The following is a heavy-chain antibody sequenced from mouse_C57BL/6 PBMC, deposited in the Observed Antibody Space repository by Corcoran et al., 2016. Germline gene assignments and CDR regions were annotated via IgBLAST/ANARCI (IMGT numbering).Heavy chain of an antibody. CDR1: GYTFTTYG. V-gene: IGHV9-3*01. J-gene: IGHJ4*01. D-gene: IGHD3-3*01. Sequence: QIQLVQSGPELKKPGETVKISCKASGYTFTTYGMSWVKQAPGKGLKWMGWINTYSGVPTYADDFKGRFAFSLETSASTAYLQINNLKNEDTATYFCARCLGDNAMDYWGQGTSVTVSS. CDR2: INTYSGVP. CDR3: ARCLGDNAMDY.